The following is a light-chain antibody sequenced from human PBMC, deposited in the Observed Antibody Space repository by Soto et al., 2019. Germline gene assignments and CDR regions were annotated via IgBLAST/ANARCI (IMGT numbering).Light chain of an antibody. V-gene: IGKV3-15*01. CDR3: QQYDNWPYT. CDR1: QSVSNN. CDR2: GAS. J-gene: IGKJ2*01. Sequence: EIVMTHSPATLSVSPGERATLSCRASQSVSNNLAWYQQKPGQAPRLLIYGASTRATAIPARFSGSGSGTEFTLTLSSLKSEDFAVYFCQQYDNWPYTFGQGTKVDIK.